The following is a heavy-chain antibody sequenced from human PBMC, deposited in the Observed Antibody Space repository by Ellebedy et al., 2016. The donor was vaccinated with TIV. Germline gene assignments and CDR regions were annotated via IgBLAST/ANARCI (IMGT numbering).Heavy chain of an antibody. J-gene: IGHJ6*02. Sequence: SETLSLXXTVSGGSISSGGYYWSWIRQPPGKGLEWIGEINHSGSTNYNPSLKSRVTISVDTSKNQFSLKLSSVTAADTAVYYCARGPVVLEWLLRDYYYYGMDVWGQGTTVTVSS. CDR2: INHSGST. D-gene: IGHD3-3*01. CDR1: GGSISSGGYY. V-gene: IGHV4-61*08. CDR3: ARGPVVLEWLLRDYYYYGMDV.